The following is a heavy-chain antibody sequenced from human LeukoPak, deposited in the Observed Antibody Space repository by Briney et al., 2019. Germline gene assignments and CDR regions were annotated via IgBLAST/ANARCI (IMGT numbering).Heavy chain of an antibody. J-gene: IGHJ5*02. CDR3: AREGIMITFGGVIVPLHWFDP. Sequence: PAETLSLTCTVSGYSISSGYYWAWIRQPPGKGLEWVGRIYHSGSTSYNPSLKSRVTISVDTSKIQFSLMLSSVTDADTAVYYCAREGIMITFGGVIVPLHWFDPWGQGTLVTVSS. CDR2: IYHSGST. CDR1: GYSISSGYY. D-gene: IGHD3-16*02. V-gene: IGHV4-38-2*02.